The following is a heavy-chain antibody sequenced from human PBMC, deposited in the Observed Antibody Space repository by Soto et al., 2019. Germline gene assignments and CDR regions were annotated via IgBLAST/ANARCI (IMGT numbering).Heavy chain of an antibody. Sequence: QVQLVQSGAEVKKPGSSVKVSCKASGGTFSSYAISWVRQAPGQGLEWMGGIIPIFGTANYAQKFQGRVTITADESTSTAYMELSSLRSEDTAVYYCASDGPSRSQQYSYGEPLEYWGQGTLVTVSS. CDR2: IIPIFGTA. V-gene: IGHV1-69*01. CDR3: ASDGPSRSQQYSYGEPLEY. J-gene: IGHJ4*02. CDR1: GGTFSSYA. D-gene: IGHD5-18*01.